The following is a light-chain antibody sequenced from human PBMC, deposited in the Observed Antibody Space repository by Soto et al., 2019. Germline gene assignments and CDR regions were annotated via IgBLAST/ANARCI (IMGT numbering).Light chain of an antibody. CDR1: SSNIGSHT. J-gene: IGLJ2*01. CDR3: AAWDDSLNGVV. V-gene: IGLV1-44*01. Sequence: QPVLPQPPSASGTPGQTIAISCSGGSSNIGSHTVNWYQQLPGTAPRLLIYSNTQRPSGVPDRFSGSKSGTSASLAISGLQSEYEGDYYCAAWDDSLNGVVVGGGTKLTVL. CDR2: SNT.